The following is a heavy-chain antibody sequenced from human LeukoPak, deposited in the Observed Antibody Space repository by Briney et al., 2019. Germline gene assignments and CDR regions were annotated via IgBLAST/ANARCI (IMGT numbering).Heavy chain of an antibody. Sequence: ASVKVSCKASGYTFTSYGISWVRQAPGQGLEWMGWMNPNSGNTGYAQKFQGRVTITRNTSISTAYMELSSLRSEDTAVYYCARGIGYCSSTSCYFHYYYMDVWGKGTTVTVSS. J-gene: IGHJ6*03. CDR2: MNPNSGNT. CDR3: ARGIGYCSSTSCYFHYYYMDV. V-gene: IGHV1-8*03. D-gene: IGHD2-2*01. CDR1: GYTFTSYG.